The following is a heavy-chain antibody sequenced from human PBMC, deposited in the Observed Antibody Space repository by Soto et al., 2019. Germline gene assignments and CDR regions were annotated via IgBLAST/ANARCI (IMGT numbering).Heavy chain of an antibody. CDR1: GFTFSSYA. CDR2: ISGSGGST. CDR3: AKALSEYYYDSSGYLA. V-gene: IGHV3-23*01. D-gene: IGHD3-22*01. Sequence: GSLRLSCAASGFTFSSYAMSWVRQAPGKGLEWVSAISGSGGSTYYADSVKGRFTISRDNSKNTLYLQMNSLRAEDTAVYYCAKALSEYYYDSSGYLAWGQGXPVTVSS. J-gene: IGHJ5*02.